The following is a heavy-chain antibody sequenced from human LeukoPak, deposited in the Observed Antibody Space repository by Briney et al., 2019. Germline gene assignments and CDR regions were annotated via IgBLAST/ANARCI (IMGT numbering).Heavy chain of an antibody. J-gene: IGHJ5*02. CDR2: MYYSGST. V-gene: IGHV4-39*01. Sequence: PSETLSLTCTVSGGSISSSNYYWGWFRQPPGKGLEWIGSMYYSGSTYYNPSLKSRVTISVDTSKNQFSLKLTSVTAADTAVYYCARHYHGPADPWGQGTLVTVSS. CDR3: ARHYHGPADP. CDR1: GGSISSSNYY.